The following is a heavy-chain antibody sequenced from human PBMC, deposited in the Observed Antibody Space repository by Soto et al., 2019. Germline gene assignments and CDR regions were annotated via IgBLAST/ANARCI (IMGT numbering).Heavy chain of an antibody. Sequence: SVKVSCKASGYTFTSYAMHWVRQAPGQRLEWMGWINAGNGNTKYSQKFQGRVTITRDTSASTAYMELSSLRSEDTAVYYCARQGGSSSGWFDPWGQGTLVTVSS. CDR1: GYTFTSYA. CDR2: INAGNGNT. CDR3: ARQGGSSSGWFDP. V-gene: IGHV1-3*01. D-gene: IGHD6-6*01. J-gene: IGHJ5*02.